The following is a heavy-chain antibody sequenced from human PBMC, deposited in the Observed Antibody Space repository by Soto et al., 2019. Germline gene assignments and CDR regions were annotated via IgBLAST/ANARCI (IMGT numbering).Heavy chain of an antibody. CDR3: ARGRGYCSSTSCYGVNGWFDP. CDR1: GFTFSSYW. V-gene: IGHV3-74*01. J-gene: IGHJ5*02. Sequence: GGSLRLSCAASGFTFSSYWMHWVRQAPGKGLVWVSRINSDGSSTSYADSVKGRFTISRDNAKNTLYLQMNSLRAEDTAVYYCARGRGYCSSTSCYGVNGWFDPWSQGTLVTVSS. CDR2: INSDGSST. D-gene: IGHD2-2*01.